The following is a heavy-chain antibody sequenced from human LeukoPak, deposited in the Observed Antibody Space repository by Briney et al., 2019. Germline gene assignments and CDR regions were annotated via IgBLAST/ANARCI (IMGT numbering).Heavy chain of an antibody. CDR3: ARAYMASFDP. Sequence: GGSLRLSCAASGFTFSSYAMSWVRQAPGRGLEWVSVISGSGDNTYYADSVKGRFTISRDNSKNTLYLQMNSLRAEDTAVYYCARAYMASFDPWGQGTLVTVSS. V-gene: IGHV3-23*01. CDR1: GFTFSSYA. J-gene: IGHJ5*02. D-gene: IGHD5-18*01. CDR2: ISGSGDNT.